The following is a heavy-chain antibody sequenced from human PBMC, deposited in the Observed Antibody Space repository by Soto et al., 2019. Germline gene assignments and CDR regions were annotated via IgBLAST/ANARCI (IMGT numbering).Heavy chain of an antibody. CDR1: GYTFTSYG. D-gene: IGHD3-9*01. CDR3: ASFRPTGYYFDY. CDR2: ISAYNGNT. J-gene: IGHJ4*02. V-gene: IGHV1-18*01. Sequence: ASVKVSCKASGYTFTSYGISWVRQAPGQGLEWMGWISAYNGNTNYAQKLQGRVTMTTDTSTSTAYVELRSLRSDDTAVYYCASFRPTGYYFDYWGQGTLVTVSS.